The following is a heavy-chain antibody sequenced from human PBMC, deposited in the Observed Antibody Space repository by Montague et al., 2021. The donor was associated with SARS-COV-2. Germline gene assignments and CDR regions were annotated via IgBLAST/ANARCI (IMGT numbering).Heavy chain of an antibody. V-gene: IGHV3-11*03. Sequence: LSLTCAVYGGSFSDYHWTWIRQAPGKGLEWLSYISTRSTYTNYADSVKGRFTISRDDAKNSLYLQMNSLRAEDTAVYYCASFTMVRGAPGYGMDVWGQGTTVTVSS. D-gene: IGHD3-10*01. CDR1: GGSFSDYH. CDR2: ISTRSTYT. J-gene: IGHJ6*02. CDR3: ASFTMVRGAPGYGMDV.